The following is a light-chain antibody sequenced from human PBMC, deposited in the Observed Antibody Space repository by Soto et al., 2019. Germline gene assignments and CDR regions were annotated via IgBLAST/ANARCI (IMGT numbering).Light chain of an antibody. J-gene: IGLJ2*01. CDR3: AAWDDSLSDVV. CDR2: RNN. CDR1: SSNIGSNY. V-gene: IGLV1-47*01. Sequence: QSVLTQPPSTSGTPGQRVTISCYGSSSNIGSNYVYWYQQVPGTAPKLLIYRNNQRPSGVPDRFSGSKSGTSASLAISGLRSEDEADYYCAAWDDSLSDVVFGGGTKVTVL.